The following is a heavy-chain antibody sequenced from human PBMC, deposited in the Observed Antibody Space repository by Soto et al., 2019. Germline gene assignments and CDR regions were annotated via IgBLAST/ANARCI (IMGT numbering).Heavy chain of an antibody. J-gene: IGHJ5*02. CDR1: GDSYSISTYS. D-gene: IGHD6-19*01. CDR2: IYQSGVT. Sequence: SETLSLTCNMSGDSYSISTYSWSWIRQPPGKALQWIGFIYQSGVTSYNPSLASRVSISLDRSNNQCSLKLRSVTAADTAVYFCAGMPYTSGLRFDPWGPGTLVTVSS. CDR3: AGMPYTSGLRFDP. V-gene: IGHV4-30-2*01.